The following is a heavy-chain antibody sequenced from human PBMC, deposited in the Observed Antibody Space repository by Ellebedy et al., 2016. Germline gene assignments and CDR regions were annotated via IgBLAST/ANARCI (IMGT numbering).Heavy chain of an antibody. Sequence: SETLSLTCAVYGGSISGYSWNWIRQPPGKGLEWIGEINHSGSANYNPSLKSRVTISADTSKKQFSLRLSSVTAADTAVYYCAREGYSSGRCGAFDIWGQGTMVTVSS. D-gene: IGHD6-19*01. J-gene: IGHJ3*02. V-gene: IGHV4-34*01. CDR1: GGSISGYS. CDR2: INHSGSA. CDR3: AREGYSSGRCGAFDI.